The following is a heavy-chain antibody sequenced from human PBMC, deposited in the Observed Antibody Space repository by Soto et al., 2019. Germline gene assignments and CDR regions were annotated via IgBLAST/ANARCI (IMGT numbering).Heavy chain of an antibody. D-gene: IGHD2-2*01. CDR1: GLTFSSYC. Sequence: EVQLVESGGGLVQPGGSLRLSCAASGLTFSSYCMSWVRQAPGKGLVWVSRINSGGSVAMYVDSVKGRFTICRDNAKNTQKIRLSSQRAAVTAVYYCGRDMRVWRLDSWGQGTLVTVSS. V-gene: IGHV3-74*03. J-gene: IGHJ4*02. CDR3: GRDMRVWRLDS. CDR2: INSGGSVA.